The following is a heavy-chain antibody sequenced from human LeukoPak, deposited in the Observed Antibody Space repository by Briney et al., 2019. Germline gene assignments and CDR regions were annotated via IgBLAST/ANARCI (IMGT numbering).Heavy chain of an antibody. CDR2: INTNTGNP. Sequence: EASVKVSCKASGYTFTSYDINWVRQAPGQGLEWMGWINTNTGNPTYAQGFTGRFVFSLDTSVSTAYLQISSLKAEDTAVYYCARDSRRAVVPAATDYWGQGTLVTVSS. J-gene: IGHJ4*02. V-gene: IGHV7-4-1*02. CDR3: ARDSRRAVVPAATDY. D-gene: IGHD2-2*01. CDR1: GYTFTSYD.